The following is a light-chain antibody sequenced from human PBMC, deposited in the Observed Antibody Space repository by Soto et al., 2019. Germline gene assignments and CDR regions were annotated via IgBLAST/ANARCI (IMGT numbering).Light chain of an antibody. J-gene: IGKJ5*01. V-gene: IGKV1-5*01. Sequence: DIQMPQSPSTMSASVGDRVSISCRASQSISSWLAWYQQKPGKAPKXXIYAASTLQSGVPSRFSGSGSGTDFTLTISCLQSEDFATYYCQQYYSYPITFGQGTRLEIK. CDR1: QSISSW. CDR3: QQYYSYPIT. CDR2: AAS.